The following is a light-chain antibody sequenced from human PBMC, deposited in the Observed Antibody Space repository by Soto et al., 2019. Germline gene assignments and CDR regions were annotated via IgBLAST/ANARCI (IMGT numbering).Light chain of an antibody. CDR1: QSISSW. V-gene: IGKV1-5*03. Sequence: DLQLTQSPSTLSASVGDRVTITCRASQSISSWLAWYQQKPGKDPKFLIYKTSNLESGVPSRFSGSGSGTEFTLTISSLQTDYFATDYCQYYNNYCWTFGQGTKVEIK. CDR3: QYYNNYCWT. CDR2: KTS. J-gene: IGKJ1*01.